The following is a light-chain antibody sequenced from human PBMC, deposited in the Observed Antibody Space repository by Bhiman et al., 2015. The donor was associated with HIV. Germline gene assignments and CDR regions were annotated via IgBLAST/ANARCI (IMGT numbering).Light chain of an antibody. CDR3: QAWDSRTLFL. V-gene: IGLV3-21*01. CDR2: NDN. Sequence: SYELTQPPSVSVAPGKTARITCGGNNIGSKSVHWYQQKPGQSPVLVIFNDNLRPSGIPDRFSGSNSGNTATLTISGTQTMDEADYYCQAWDSRTLFLFGPGTKVTVL. CDR1: NIGSKS. J-gene: IGLJ1*01.